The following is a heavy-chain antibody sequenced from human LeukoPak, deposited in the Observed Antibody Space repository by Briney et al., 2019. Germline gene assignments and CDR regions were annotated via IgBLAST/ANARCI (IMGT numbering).Heavy chain of an antibody. CDR2: IWHDGSHK. J-gene: IGHJ4*02. Sequence: GRSLRLSCAASGFSFDTYAMHWVRQAPGQGLEWVALIWHDGSHKFYSNSVRGQFTISRDNSKNTVYLQMKNQRPDDTAVYYCAREMFGSGSYPDFWGQGTLVTVSS. D-gene: IGHD3-10*01. V-gene: IGHV3-33*01. CDR1: GFSFDTYA. CDR3: AREMFGSGSYPDF.